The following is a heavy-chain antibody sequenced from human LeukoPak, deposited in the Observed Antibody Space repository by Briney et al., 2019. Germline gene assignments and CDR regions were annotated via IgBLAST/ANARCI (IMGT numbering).Heavy chain of an antibody. CDR1: GYTFTGYY. Sequence: GASVKVSCKASGYTFTGYYMHWVRQAPGQGLEWMGWINPNSGGTNYAQKFQGRVTMTRDTSISTAYMELSWLRSDDTAVYYCASGGVVAAIPLKYFQHWGQGTLVTVSS. CDR2: INPNSGGT. CDR3: ASGGVVAAIPLKYFQH. D-gene: IGHD2-15*01. V-gene: IGHV1-2*02. J-gene: IGHJ1*01.